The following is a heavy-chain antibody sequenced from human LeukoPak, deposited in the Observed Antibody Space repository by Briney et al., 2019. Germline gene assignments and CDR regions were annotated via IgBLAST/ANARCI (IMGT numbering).Heavy chain of an antibody. Sequence: GGSLRLSCAASGFTFSSYSMNWVRQAPGKGLEWVSSISSSSSYIYYADSVKGRFTISRDNAKTSMYLQMNSLRAEDTAVYYCARAGPTMVRGVGYDYWGQGTLVTVSS. V-gene: IGHV3-21*01. CDR2: ISSSSSYI. J-gene: IGHJ4*02. CDR1: GFTFSSYS. D-gene: IGHD3-10*01. CDR3: ARAGPTMVRGVGYDY.